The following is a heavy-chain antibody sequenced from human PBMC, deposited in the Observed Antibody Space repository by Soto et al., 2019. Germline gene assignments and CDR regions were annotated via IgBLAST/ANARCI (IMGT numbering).Heavy chain of an antibody. CDR2: ISGSGGST. CDR1: GFTFSSYA. J-gene: IGHJ5*02. CDR3: AKDIRFLEWSPGGWFDP. D-gene: IGHD3-3*01. V-gene: IGHV3-23*01. Sequence: GGSLRLSCAASGFTFSSYAMSWVRQAPGKGLEWVSAISGSGGSTYYADSVKGRFTISRDNSKNTLYLQMNSLRAEDTAVYYCAKDIRFLEWSPGGWFDPWGQGTRVT.